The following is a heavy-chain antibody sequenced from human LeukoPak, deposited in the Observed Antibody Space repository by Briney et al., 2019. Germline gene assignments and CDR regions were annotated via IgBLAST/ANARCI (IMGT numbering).Heavy chain of an antibody. V-gene: IGHV5-10-1*01. D-gene: IGHD1-26*01. Sequence: GESLKISCKGSGYSFTSYWISWVRQMSGKGLEWMGRIDPSVSYTDYSPSLQGHVTISVDKSISTAHLQWSSLKASDTAMYYCATYRVANDAFDIWGQGTMVTVSS. CDR1: GYSFTSYW. CDR2: IDPSVSYT. J-gene: IGHJ3*02. CDR3: ATYRVANDAFDI.